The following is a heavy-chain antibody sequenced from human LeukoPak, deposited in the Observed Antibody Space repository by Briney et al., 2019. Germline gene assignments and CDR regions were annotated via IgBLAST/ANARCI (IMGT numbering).Heavy chain of an antibody. CDR2: INHSGST. J-gene: IGHJ3*02. CDR3: ARAKWSITIFGVVTDAFDI. Sequence: SETLSLTCAVYGGSFSGYYWSWIRQPLGKGLEWIGEINHSGSTNYNPSLKSRVTISVDTSKNQFSLKLSSVTAADTAVYYCARAKWSITIFGVVTDAFDIWGQGTMVTVSS. D-gene: IGHD3-3*01. CDR1: GGSFSGYY. V-gene: IGHV4-34*01.